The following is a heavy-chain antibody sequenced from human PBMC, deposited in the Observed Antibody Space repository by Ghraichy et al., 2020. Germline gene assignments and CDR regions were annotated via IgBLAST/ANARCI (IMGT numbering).Heavy chain of an antibody. D-gene: IGHD5-24*01. CDR2: IYYSGAT. J-gene: IGHJ4*02. CDR1: GGSISSTSYY. Sequence: SQTLSLTCTVSGGSISSTSYYWGWIRQSPGKGLECIGSIYYSGATYYNPSLRSRVTLSADPSKNQFSLKLSSVTAADTAFYYCARHVRGYVVEMATMNVAYFDSWGQGTLVTVSS. CDR3: ARHVRGYVVEMATMNVAYFDS. V-gene: IGHV4-39*01.